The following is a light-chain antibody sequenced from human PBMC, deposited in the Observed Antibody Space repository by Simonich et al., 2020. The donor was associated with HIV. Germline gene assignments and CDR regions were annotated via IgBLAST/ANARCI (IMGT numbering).Light chain of an antibody. V-gene: IGKV1-12*01. Sequence: DIQMTQSPSSVSASVGDRVTITCRASQGISSYLAWYQQKPGKAPNLLIYSASTLQSGVPSRFSGSGSGTDFTLTISSLQPEDFATYYCLQDYNYWTFGQGTKVEIK. J-gene: IGKJ1*01. CDR2: SAS. CDR3: LQDYNYWT. CDR1: QGISSY.